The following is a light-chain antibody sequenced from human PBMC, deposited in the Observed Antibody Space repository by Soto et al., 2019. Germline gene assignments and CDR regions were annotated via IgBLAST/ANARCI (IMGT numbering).Light chain of an antibody. CDR3: QQRSDWPST. CDR2: DAS. V-gene: IGKV3-11*01. J-gene: IGKJ4*01. CDR1: QSVSSY. Sequence: EIVLTQSPATLSLSPGERATLSCRARQSVSSYLAWYQQKPGQAPRLLIYDASNRATGIPARFSGSGSGTEFTLTISSLEPDDFAVYYCQQRSDWPSTFGGGTKVHIK.